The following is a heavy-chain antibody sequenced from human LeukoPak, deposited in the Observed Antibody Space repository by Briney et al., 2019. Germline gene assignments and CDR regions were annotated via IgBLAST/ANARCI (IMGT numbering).Heavy chain of an antibody. CDR3: ASPSSGQSFDI. D-gene: IGHD6-19*01. J-gene: IGHJ3*02. Sequence: PGGSLRLSCAASGFTVSSNYMSWVRQAPGKGLEWVSVIYPGGNEYYTDSVKGRFTISRDNSKNTVYLQMNSLRAEDTALYYCASPSSGQSFDIWGQGTIVTVSS. CDR2: IYPGGNE. V-gene: IGHV3-53*01. CDR1: GFTVSSNY.